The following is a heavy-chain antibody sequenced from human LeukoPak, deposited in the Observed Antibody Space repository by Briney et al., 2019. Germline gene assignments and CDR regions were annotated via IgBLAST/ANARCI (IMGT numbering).Heavy chain of an antibody. J-gene: IGHJ4*02. CDR3: AKRRY. CDR2: ISYDGSNK. Sequence: GRSLRLSCAASGFTFSSYAMHWVRQAPGKGLEWVAVISYDGSNKYYADSVKGRFTISRDNSKNTLYLQMNSLRAEDTAVYYCAKRRYWGQGTLVTVSS. CDR1: GFTFSSYA. V-gene: IGHV3-30-3*02.